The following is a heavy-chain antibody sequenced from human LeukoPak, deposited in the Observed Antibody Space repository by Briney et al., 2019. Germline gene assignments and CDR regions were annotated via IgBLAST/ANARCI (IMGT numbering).Heavy chain of an antibody. Sequence: SEILSLTCTVSGGSISSYYWSWIRQPPGKGLEWIGYIYYSGSTNYNPSLKSRVTISVDTSKNQLSLKLSSVTAADAAVYYCARVRGDSSGYYDYYYYGMDVWGQGTTVTVSS. D-gene: IGHD3-22*01. CDR3: ARVRGDSSGYYDYYYYGMDV. CDR1: GGSISSYY. V-gene: IGHV4-59*01. J-gene: IGHJ6*02. CDR2: IYYSGST.